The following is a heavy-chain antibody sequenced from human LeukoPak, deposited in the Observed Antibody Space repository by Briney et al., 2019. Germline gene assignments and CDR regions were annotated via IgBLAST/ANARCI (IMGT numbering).Heavy chain of an antibody. CDR3: AREYY. J-gene: IGHJ4*02. Sequence: GGSLRLSCAGSGFTFSSFWMSWVRQAPGKGLEWVANIKEDGSEKYYVDSVKGRFTISRDNAKNSLYLQMNSLRADDTAVYYCAREYYWARGPLVTVSS. CDR1: GFTFSSFW. CDR2: IKEDGSEK. V-gene: IGHV3-7*03.